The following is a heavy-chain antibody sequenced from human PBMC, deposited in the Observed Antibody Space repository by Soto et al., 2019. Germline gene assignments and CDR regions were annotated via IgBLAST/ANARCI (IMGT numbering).Heavy chain of an antibody. V-gene: IGHV4-30-4*01. D-gene: IGHD4-17*01. CDR3: ARQYYGGNSLYWYFDL. Sequence: QVQLQESGPGLVKPSQTLSLTCTVSGGSISSGDYYWSWIRQPPGKGLEWIGYIYYSGSTYYNPSLQSRVTRSVDTSKNQFSLKLSSVTAADTAVYYCARQYYGGNSLYWYFDLWGRGTLVTVSS. CDR1: GGSISSGDYY. J-gene: IGHJ2*01. CDR2: IYYSGST.